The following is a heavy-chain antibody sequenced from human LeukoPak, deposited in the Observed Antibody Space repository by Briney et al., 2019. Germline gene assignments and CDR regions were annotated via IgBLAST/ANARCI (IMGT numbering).Heavy chain of an antibody. D-gene: IGHD3-10*01. J-gene: IGHJ5*02. CDR1: GFTFSSYS. V-gene: IGHV3-21*01. CDR2: ISSSSSYI. Sequence: GGSLRLSCAASGFTFSSYSMNWVRQAPGKGLEWVSSISSSSSYIYYADSVEGRFTISRDNAKNSLYLQMNSLRAEDTAVYYCARAPPSELWFGVNWFDPWGQGTLVTVSS. CDR3: ARAPPSELWFGVNWFDP.